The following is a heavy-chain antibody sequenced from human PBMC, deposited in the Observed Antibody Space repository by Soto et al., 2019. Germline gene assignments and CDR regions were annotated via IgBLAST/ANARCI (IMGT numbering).Heavy chain of an antibody. CDR3: AREFQSYVGMEV. D-gene: IGHD3-16*01. CDR2: INTDNGNT. J-gene: IGHJ6*02. V-gene: IGHV1-3*04. Sequence: QVQLVQSGAEVKKPGASVKIACKPSGYTFTTYTIHWVRQSPGQRLEWMGWINTDNGNTKYSQKFQGRATITRDTSASTAYMELSGLRTEYTDVYYYAREFQSYVGMEVWVQGTTVNASS. CDR1: GYTFTTYT.